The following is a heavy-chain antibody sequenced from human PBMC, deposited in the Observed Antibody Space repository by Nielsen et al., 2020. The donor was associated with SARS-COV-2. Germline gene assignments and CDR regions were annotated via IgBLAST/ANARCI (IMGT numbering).Heavy chain of an antibody. J-gene: IGHJ6*03. CDR3: ARDLVVGATTWYYMDV. D-gene: IGHD1-26*01. CDR1: GYTFTSYG. CDR2: ISAYNGNT. V-gene: IGHV1-18*04. Sequence: ASVKVSCKASGYTFTSYGISWVRQAPGQGLEWMGWISAYNGNTKYSQKFQGRVTITRDTSASTAYMELSSLRSEDTAVYYCARDLVVGATTWYYMDVWGKGTTVTVSS.